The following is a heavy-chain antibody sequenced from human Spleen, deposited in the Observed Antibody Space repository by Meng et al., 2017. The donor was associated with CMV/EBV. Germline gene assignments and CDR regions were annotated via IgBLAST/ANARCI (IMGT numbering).Heavy chain of an antibody. CDR3: ARGVAEYLGWEMGH. J-gene: IGHJ4*02. V-gene: IGHV3-11*04. CDR2: TDSVGTTI. CDR1: GASVSSSAYY. Sequence: LSLTCVVSGASVSSSAYYWAWIRQAPGKGLEWVAYTDSVGTTIYYPDSVRGRFIISRDNPKNTVYLQMNSLRVDDTAVYYCARGVAEYLGWEMGHWGQGTLVTVSS. D-gene: IGHD2/OR15-2a*01.